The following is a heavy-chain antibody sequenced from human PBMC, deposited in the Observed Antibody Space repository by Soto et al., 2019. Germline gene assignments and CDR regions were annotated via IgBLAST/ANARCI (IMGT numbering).Heavy chain of an antibody. CDR3: ARLDFWSGSTMY. CDR1: GGSISSGGYY. Sequence: QVQLQESGPGLVKPSQTLSLTCTVSGGSISSGGYYWSWIRQHPGKGLEWIGYIYYSGSTYYNPSLKSLVTISVDTSKNQFPLKLSSVTAADTAVYYCARLDFWSGSTMYWGQGTLVTVSS. D-gene: IGHD3-3*01. CDR2: IYYSGST. J-gene: IGHJ4*02. V-gene: IGHV4-31*01.